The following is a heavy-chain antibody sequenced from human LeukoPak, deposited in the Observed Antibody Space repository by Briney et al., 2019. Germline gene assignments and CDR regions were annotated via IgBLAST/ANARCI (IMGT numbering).Heavy chain of an antibody. CDR3: ARDGTYSSGWPYYYYGMDV. CDR2: ISHDGSNK. J-gene: IGHJ6*02. CDR1: GFSFSSYA. D-gene: IGHD6-19*01. Sequence: GGSLRLSCAASGFSFSSYAMHWVRQAPGKGLEWVAVISHDGSNKYYADSVKGRFTISRDNSENTLYLQMNSLRAEDTAVYYCARDGTYSSGWPYYYYGMDVWGQGTTVTVSS. V-gene: IGHV3-30*04.